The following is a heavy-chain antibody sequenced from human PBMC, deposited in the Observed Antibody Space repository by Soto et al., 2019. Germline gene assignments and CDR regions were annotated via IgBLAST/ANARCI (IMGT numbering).Heavy chain of an antibody. CDR1: GGTFSSYT. Sequence: QVQLVQSGAEVKKPGSSVKVSCKASGGTFSSYTISWVRQAPGQGLEWMGRIIPILGIANYAQKFQGRVTITADKXXSTAYMELSSLRSEDTAVYYCASIPGIAAAGNFDYWGQGTLVTVSS. J-gene: IGHJ4*02. D-gene: IGHD6-13*01. CDR3: ASIPGIAAAGNFDY. CDR2: IIPILGIA. V-gene: IGHV1-69*02.